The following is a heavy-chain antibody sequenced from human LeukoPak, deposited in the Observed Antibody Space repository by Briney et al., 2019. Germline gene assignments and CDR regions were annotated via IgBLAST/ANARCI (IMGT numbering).Heavy chain of an antibody. CDR2: ISTTGTTI. CDR1: GFTFSAYH. D-gene: IGHD3-22*01. Sequence: GGSLRLSCAASGFTFSAYHINWVRQAPGKGLEWISYISTTGTTIHYADSVKGRFAISRDNAKSSLYLQMNSLRDEDTAVYYCALKGGHYYHFDAWGQGTLVTVSS. CDR3: ALKGGHYYHFDA. V-gene: IGHV3-48*02. J-gene: IGHJ4*02.